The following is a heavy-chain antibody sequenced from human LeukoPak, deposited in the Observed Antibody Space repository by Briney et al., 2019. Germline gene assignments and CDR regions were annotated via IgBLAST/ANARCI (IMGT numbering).Heavy chain of an antibody. D-gene: IGHD3-9*01. V-gene: IGHV1-18*01. CDR3: ARGRMYYDILTGYRYYYMDV. CDR1: GYTFTSYG. CDR2: ISAYNGNT. J-gene: IGHJ6*03. Sequence: ASVKVSCKASGYTFTSYGISWVRQAPGQGLEWMGWISAYNGNTNYAQKLQGRVTMTTDTSTSTAYMELRSLRSDDTAVYYCARGRMYYDILTGYRYYYMDVWGKGTTVTISS.